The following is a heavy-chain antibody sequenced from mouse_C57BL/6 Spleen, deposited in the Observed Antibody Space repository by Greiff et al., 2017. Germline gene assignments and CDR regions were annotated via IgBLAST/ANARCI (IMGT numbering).Heavy chain of an antibody. V-gene: IGHV1-42*01. J-gene: IGHJ2*01. CDR2: INPSTGGT. Sequence: VQLQQSGPELVKPGASVKISCKASGCSFTGYYMNWVKQSPEKSLEWIGEINPSTGGTTYNQKFKAKATLTVDKSSSTAYMQLKSLTSEDSAVYYCARGSPLPLFDYWGQGTTLTVSS. CDR3: ARGSPLPLFDY. CDR1: GCSFTGYY.